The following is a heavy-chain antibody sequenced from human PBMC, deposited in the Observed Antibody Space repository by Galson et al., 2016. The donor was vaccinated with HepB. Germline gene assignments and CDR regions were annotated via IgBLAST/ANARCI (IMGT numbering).Heavy chain of an antibody. D-gene: IGHD3-22*01. Sequence: QSGAEVKKPGESLKITCKASGYSFNSQWIGWVRQMPGKGLEWMGFIYPADSDTRYSPSFQGQVTFSVDKSSSTAYLQWSSLKTSDTAMYYCARRGIDYYDSSLYNDAFDIWGQGTMVTVSS. V-gene: IGHV5-51*01. CDR1: GYSFNSQW. CDR3: ARRGIDYYDSSLYNDAFDI. CDR2: IYPADSDT. J-gene: IGHJ3*02.